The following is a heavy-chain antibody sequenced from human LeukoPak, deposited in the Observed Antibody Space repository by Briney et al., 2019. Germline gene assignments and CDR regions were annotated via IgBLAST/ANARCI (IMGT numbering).Heavy chain of an antibody. CDR2: INPSGGST. Sequence: GASVKVSCKASGYTFTSYYMHWVRQAPGQGLEWMGIINPSGGSTSYAQKFQGRVTMTRDTSTSTVYMELSSLRSEDTAVYYCARDASIAARPGYYYYYYMDVWGKGTTVTVSS. CDR3: ARDASIAARPGYYYYYYMDV. V-gene: IGHV1-46*01. CDR1: GYTFTSYY. D-gene: IGHD6-6*01. J-gene: IGHJ6*03.